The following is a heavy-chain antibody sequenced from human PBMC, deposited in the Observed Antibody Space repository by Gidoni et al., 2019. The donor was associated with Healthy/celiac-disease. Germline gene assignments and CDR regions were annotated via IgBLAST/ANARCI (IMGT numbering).Heavy chain of an antibody. Sequence: ELQLVETGGGLIQPGGSLRPSCAPSRLTVSSNYMSCVRQAPGKGLEWVAVIYSGGSTYYADSVKGRFTISRDNSKNTLYLQMNSLRAEDTAVYYCARDYGSGWYYDYWGQGTLVTVSS. V-gene: IGHV3-53*02. CDR3: ARDYGSGWYYDY. CDR1: RLTVSSNY. CDR2: IYSGGST. D-gene: IGHD6-19*01. J-gene: IGHJ4*02.